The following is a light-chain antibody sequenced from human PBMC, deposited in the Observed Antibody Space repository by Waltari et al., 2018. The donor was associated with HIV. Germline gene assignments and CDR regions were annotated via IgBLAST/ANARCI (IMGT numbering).Light chain of an antibody. Sequence: AIQMTQSPSSLSASVGDRVTITCRASQGIGNDLGWYQQKPGQAPNALIYAASSLQTGIPSRFSGSRSGTDFTLTISSRQTEDSATYYCLQDGSFPLTFGPGTKVDV. CDR2: AAS. J-gene: IGKJ3*01. V-gene: IGKV1-6*02. CDR3: LQDGSFPLT. CDR1: QGIGND.